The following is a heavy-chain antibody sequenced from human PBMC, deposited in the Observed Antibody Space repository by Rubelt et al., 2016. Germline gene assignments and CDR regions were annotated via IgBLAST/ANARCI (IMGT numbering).Heavy chain of an antibody. D-gene: IGHD2-8*01. CDR1: GASISIFY. Sequence: LSLTCTVSGASISIFYWSWIRQSAGQGLEWIGRVDPSGSTNSNPSLKSRITMSVDTSKNQFSLKLNSVTAADTAVYYCARHRLLMVYARYYYGMDVWGQGTTVTVAS. CDR2: VDPSGST. CDR3: ARHRLLMVYARYYYGMDV. V-gene: IGHV4-4*07. J-gene: IGHJ6*02.